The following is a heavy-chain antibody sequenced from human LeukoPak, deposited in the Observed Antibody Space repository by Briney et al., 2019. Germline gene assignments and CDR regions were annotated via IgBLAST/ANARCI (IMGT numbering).Heavy chain of an antibody. Sequence: PGGSLRLSCAASGFTFSSYGMHWVRQAPGKGLEWVAVIWYDGSNKYYADSVKGRFTISRDNSKNTLYLQMNSLRAEDTAVYYCARVGYDYVWGSCRVNGMDVWGQGTTVTVSS. CDR3: ARVGYDYVWGSCRVNGMDV. D-gene: IGHD3-16*02. J-gene: IGHJ6*02. CDR2: IWYDGSNK. CDR1: GFTFSSYG. V-gene: IGHV3-33*01.